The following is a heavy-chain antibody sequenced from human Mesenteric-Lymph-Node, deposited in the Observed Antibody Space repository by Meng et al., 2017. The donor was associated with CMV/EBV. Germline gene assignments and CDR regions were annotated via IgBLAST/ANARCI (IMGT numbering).Heavy chain of an antibody. J-gene: IGHJ5*02. CDR1: GFTFSSYP. D-gene: IGHD1-1*01. Sequence: GESLKISCAASGFTFSSYPMHWVRQAPGKGLEWVAVISYDGSNRYYADSVKGRFTISRDNSKNTLDLQMSSLRAEDTAVYYCATDTTGWAGSTWGQGTLVTVSS. V-gene: IGHV3-30*04. CDR2: ISYDGSNR. CDR3: ATDTTGWAGST.